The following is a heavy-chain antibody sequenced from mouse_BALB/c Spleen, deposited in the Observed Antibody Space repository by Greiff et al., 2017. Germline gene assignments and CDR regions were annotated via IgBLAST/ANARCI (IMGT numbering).Heavy chain of an antibody. CDR1: GYTFTDYE. CDR2: IDPETGGT. V-gene: IGHV1-15*01. D-gene: IGHD2-4*01. CDR3: TRDSTMITTEAMDY. J-gene: IGHJ4*01. Sequence: QVQLQQSGAELVRPGASVTLSCKASGYTFTDYEMHWVKQTPVHGLEWIGAIDPETGGTAYNQKFKGKATLTADKSSSTAYMELRSLTSEDSAVYYCTRDSTMITTEAMDYWGQGTSVTVSS.